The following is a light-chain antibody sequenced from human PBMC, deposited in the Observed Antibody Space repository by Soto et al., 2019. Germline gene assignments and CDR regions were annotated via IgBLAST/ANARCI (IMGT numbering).Light chain of an antibody. V-gene: IGLV1-51*01. CDR2: DND. CDR3: GAWDGSLNTQV. J-gene: IGLJ2*01. CDR1: SSNIGNNY. Sequence: QSVLTQPPSVSAAPGQKVTSSCCGSSSNIGNNYVSWYQQLPGTAPKLLIYDNDKRPSGIPDRFSGSKSGTSATLGITGLQTGDEADYYCGAWDGSLNTQVFGGGTKLTVL.